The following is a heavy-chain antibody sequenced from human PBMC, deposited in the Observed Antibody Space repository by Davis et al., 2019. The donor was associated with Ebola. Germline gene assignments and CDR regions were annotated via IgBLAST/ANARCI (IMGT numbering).Heavy chain of an antibody. CDR2: IWYDGSNK. CDR1: GFTFSSYG. J-gene: IGHJ4*02. CDR3: AKAGHCANYCSFDS. Sequence: GGSLRLSCAASGFTFSSYGMHWVRQAPGKGLEWVAVIWYDGSNKYYADSVKGRFTISRDNPKNTLYLQMNSLRAEDTAVYYCAKAGHCANYCSFDSWGQGTLVTVSS. D-gene: IGHD4/OR15-4a*01. V-gene: IGHV3-33*06.